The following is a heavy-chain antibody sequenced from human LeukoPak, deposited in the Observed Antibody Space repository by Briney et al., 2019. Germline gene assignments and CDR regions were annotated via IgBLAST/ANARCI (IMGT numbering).Heavy chain of an antibody. J-gene: IGHJ4*02. D-gene: IGHD6-19*01. CDR3: AKQRAGSAWFTLDF. V-gene: IGHV3-23*01. CDR2: FSGSITKT. Sequence: GGSLRLSCVASGFTFTTHAMSWVRQAPGKGLEWVSAFSGSITKTYYANSVKGRFTISRDNSKNTSYLQMSSLRAEDTALYYCAKQRAGSAWFTLDFWGPGTLVTVSS. CDR1: GFTFTTHA.